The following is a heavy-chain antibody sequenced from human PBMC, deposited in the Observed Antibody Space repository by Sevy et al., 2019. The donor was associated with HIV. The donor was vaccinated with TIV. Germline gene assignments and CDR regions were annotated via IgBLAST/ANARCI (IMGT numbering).Heavy chain of an antibody. CDR1: VFTFSNYG. J-gene: IGHJ6*02. CDR3: ARGPLRYCTSTSCYEGDYYYYGMGV. D-gene: IGHD2-2*01. V-gene: IGHV3-33*01. Sequence: GGSLRLSCAASVFTFSNYGIHWVRQPPGKGLEWVAVIWSDGNKKYYADSVKGRFTISRDNSKNTLFLQMNSLRAEDTAVYYCARGPLRYCTSTSCYEGDYYYYGMGVWGQGTTVTVSS. CDR2: IWSDGNKK.